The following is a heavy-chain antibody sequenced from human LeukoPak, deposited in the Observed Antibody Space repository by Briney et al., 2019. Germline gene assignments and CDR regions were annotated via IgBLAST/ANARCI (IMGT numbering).Heavy chain of an antibody. V-gene: IGHV3-23*01. CDR2: INGSSGHT. D-gene: IGHD3-3*01. CDR1: GLTFSSYA. CDR3: AKVGFSEMEWLWYSDH. J-gene: IGHJ4*02. Sequence: GGSLRLSCAASGLTFSSYAMSWVRQAPGKGLEWVSAINGSSGHTYYADSVKGRFTISRDNSKNTLYLQMNSLRAEDTAVYYCAKVGFSEMEWLWYSDHWGQGTLVTVSS.